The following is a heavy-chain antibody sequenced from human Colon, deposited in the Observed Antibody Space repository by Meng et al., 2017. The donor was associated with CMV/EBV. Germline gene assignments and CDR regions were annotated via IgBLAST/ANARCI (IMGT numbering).Heavy chain of an antibody. J-gene: IGHJ6*02. CDR1: YW. V-gene: IGHV5-51*01. CDR3: ARHGVPPQELVPIDYYYGMDV. CDR2: IYPGDSGT. Sequence: YWFAWERRLRGKGLEWMGIIYPGDSGTKYSPSCQGHDTISADKSISTAYLQWSSLKASDTAMYYCARHGVPPQELVPIDYYYGMDVWGRGTTVTVSS. D-gene: IGHD6-6*01.